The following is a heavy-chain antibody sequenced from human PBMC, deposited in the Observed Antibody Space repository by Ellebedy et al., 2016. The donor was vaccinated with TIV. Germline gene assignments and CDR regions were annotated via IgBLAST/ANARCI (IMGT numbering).Heavy chain of an antibody. Sequence: GESLKISCTGSGFPFGDYALSWVRQAPGKGLVWVGFIRSKVYGGTAEYAASVRGRFTITRDDSKSFAYLQMNSLKTEDTAVYFCAREVAKRFDYWGRGILVTVSS. J-gene: IGHJ4*02. D-gene: IGHD5-12*01. V-gene: IGHV3-49*04. CDR3: AREVAKRFDY. CDR2: IRSKVYGGTA. CDR1: GFPFGDYA.